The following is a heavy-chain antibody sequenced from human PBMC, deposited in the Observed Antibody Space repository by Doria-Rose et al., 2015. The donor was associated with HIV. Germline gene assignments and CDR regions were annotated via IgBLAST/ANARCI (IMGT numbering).Heavy chain of an antibody. D-gene: IGHD3-3*01. CDR3: ARMGSYRELDY. CDR1: SVSSRGYY. V-gene: IGHV4-31*02. Sequence: SVSSRGYYWNWIRQVPGKGLESLGYTYYTGTSDYSPSLKSRLNMAVDTSKNQFSLKLSFVTVTDTAVYYCARMGSYRELDYWGQGALVIVSA. J-gene: IGHJ4*02. CDR2: TYYTGTS.